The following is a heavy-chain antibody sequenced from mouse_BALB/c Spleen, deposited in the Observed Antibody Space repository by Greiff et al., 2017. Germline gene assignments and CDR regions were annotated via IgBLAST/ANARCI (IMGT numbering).Heavy chain of an antibody. D-gene: IGHD2-4*01. Sequence: VQLKESGPGLVAPSQSLSITCTVSGFSLSRYSVHWVRQPPGKGLEWLGMIWGGGSTDYNSALKSRLSISKDNSKSQVFLKMNSLQTDDTAMYYCATVYYEYEGAWFAYWGQGTLVTVSA. CDR3: ATVYYEYEGAWFAY. CDR1: GFSLSRYS. J-gene: IGHJ3*01. V-gene: IGHV2-6-4*01. CDR2: IWGGGST.